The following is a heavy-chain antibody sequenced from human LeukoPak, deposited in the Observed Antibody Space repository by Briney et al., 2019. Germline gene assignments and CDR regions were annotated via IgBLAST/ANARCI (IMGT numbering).Heavy chain of an antibody. CDR2: IYYSGST. CDR1: GGSISSYY. V-gene: IGHV4-59*12. CDR3: ARVTYYDFWSGSLGWFDP. D-gene: IGHD3-3*01. J-gene: IGHJ5*02. Sequence: PSETLSLTCTVSGGSISSYYWSWIRQPPGKGLEWIGYIYYSGSTNYNPSLKSRVTMSVDTSKNQFSLKLSSVTAADTAVYYCARVTYYDFWSGSLGWFDPWGQGTLVTVSS.